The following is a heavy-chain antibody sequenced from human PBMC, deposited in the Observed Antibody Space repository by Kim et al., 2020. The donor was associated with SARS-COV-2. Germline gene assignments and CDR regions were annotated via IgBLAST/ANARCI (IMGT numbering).Heavy chain of an antibody. Sequence: SETLSLTCTVSGDSISSNYWSWIRQPAGKGLEWIGCIYSSGSTNYNPSLKSRVTMSIDTSKNQFSLNLTSVTAADTAVYYCAREYQLLYRAFDYWGQGTLVTVSS. J-gene: IGHJ4*02. V-gene: IGHV4-4*07. CDR2: IYSSGST. D-gene: IGHD2-2*02. CDR1: GDSISSNY. CDR3: AREYQLLYRAFDY.